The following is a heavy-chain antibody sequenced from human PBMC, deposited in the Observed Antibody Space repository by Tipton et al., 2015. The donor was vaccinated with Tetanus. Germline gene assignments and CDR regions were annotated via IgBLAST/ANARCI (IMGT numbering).Heavy chain of an antibody. J-gene: IGHJ4*02. CDR2: IYCSGST. V-gene: IGHV4-31*03. CDR3: AREQARGAGGVNDFDS. CDR1: GGSLSRGGYY. D-gene: IGHD1-1*01. Sequence: TLSLTCTVSGGSLSRGGYYWTWIRQTPGKGLEWIGEIYCSGSTYYNPSLKSRVTISVDTSKNQFSLQLNSVTAADTAVYYCAREQARGAGGVNDFDSWGQGTLVTVSS.